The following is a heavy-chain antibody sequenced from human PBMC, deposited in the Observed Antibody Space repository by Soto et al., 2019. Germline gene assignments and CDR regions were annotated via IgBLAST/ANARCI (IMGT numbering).Heavy chain of an antibody. D-gene: IGHD6-13*01. V-gene: IGHV3-23*01. CDR3: AKDASRSSSPIDY. CDR1: GSSFSNYA. Sequence: EVLLLESGGGLVQPGGSLRLSCAASGSSFSNYAMTWVRQAPGKGLEWVSGISGSGHTTYYADSVKGRFTISRDNSKNTLYLQMNSLRAEDTAVYYCAKDASRSSSPIDYWGQGTLVTVSS. J-gene: IGHJ4*02. CDR2: ISGSGHTT.